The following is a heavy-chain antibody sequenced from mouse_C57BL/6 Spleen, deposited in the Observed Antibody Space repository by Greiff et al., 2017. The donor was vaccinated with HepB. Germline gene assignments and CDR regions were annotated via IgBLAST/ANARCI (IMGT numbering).Heavy chain of an antibody. Sequence: VQLVESGAELARPGASVKLSCKASGYTFTSYGISWVKQRTGQGLEWIGEIYPRSGNTYYNEKFKGKATLTADKSSSTAYMELRSLTSEDSAVYFCAVLRITTVVEWYFDVWGTGTTVTVSS. CDR1: GYTFTSYG. CDR3: AVLRITTVVEWYFDV. D-gene: IGHD1-1*01. V-gene: IGHV1-81*01. CDR2: IYPRSGNT. J-gene: IGHJ1*03.